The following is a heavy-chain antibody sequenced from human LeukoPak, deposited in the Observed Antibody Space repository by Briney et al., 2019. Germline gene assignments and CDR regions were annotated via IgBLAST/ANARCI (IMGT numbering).Heavy chain of an antibody. V-gene: IGHV1-3*01. CDR1: GYTFTSYA. CDR2: INAGNGNT. Sequence: GASVKVSCKASGYTFTSYAMHWVRQAPGQRLEWMGWINAGNGNTKYSQKFQGRVTITRDTSASTAYMELSSLRSEDTAVYYCAREGYYDSSGYYYGDEWYYFDYWGQGTLVIVSS. CDR3: AREGYYDSSGYYYGDEWYYFDY. J-gene: IGHJ4*02. D-gene: IGHD3-22*01.